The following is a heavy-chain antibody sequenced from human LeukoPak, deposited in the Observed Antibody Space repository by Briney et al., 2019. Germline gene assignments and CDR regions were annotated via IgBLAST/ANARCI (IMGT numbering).Heavy chain of an antibody. D-gene: IGHD2-15*01. Sequence: ASVKVSCKASRYTFTGYYMHWVRQAPGQGLEWMGWINPNSGGTNYAQKFQGRVTMTRDTSISTAYMELSRLRSDDTAVYYCARDHLIRVAAAGYWGQGTLVTVSS. CDR3: ARDHLIRVAAAGY. J-gene: IGHJ4*02. CDR1: RYTFTGYY. V-gene: IGHV1-2*02. CDR2: INPNSGGT.